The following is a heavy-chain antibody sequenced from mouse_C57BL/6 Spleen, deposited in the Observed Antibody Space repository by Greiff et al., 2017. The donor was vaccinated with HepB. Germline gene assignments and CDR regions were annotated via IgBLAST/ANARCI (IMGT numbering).Heavy chain of an antibody. Sequence: QVQLQQSGAELVRPGASVTLSCKASGYTFTDYEMHWVKQTPVHGLEWIGAIDPETGGTAYNQKFKGKAILTADKSSSTAYMELRSLTSEDSAVYYCTRRIYDGYYDPFAYWGQGTLVTVSA. CDR2: IDPETGGT. CDR3: TRRIYDGYYDPFAY. CDR1: GYTFTDYE. V-gene: IGHV1-15*01. J-gene: IGHJ3*01. D-gene: IGHD2-3*01.